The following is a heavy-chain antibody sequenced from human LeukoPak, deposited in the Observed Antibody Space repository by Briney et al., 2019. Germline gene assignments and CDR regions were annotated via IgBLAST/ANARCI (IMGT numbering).Heavy chain of an antibody. D-gene: IGHD3-9*01. CDR2: IYYSGST. J-gene: IGHJ3*02. CDR1: GGSISSGGYS. Sequence: PSETLSLTCTVSGGSISSGGYSWSWIRQHPGKGLEWIGYIYYSGSTYYNPSLKSRVTISVDTSKNQFSLKLSSVTAADTAVYYCAGTYYDILTGYYTFDIWGQGTMVTVSS. CDR3: AGTYYDILTGYYTFDI. V-gene: IGHV4-31*03.